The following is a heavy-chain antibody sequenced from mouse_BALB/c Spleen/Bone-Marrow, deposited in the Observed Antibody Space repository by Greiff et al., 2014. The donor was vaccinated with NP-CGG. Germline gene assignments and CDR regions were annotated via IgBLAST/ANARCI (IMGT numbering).Heavy chain of an antibody. Sequence: QVQLKQSGAELMKPGASVKISCKAPGYTFSTYWIEWVKQRPGHGLEWIGEILPGSGSTNYNEKFKGKATFTADTSSNTAYRQLSSLTSEDSAVYYCARRLLYYFDYWGQGTTLTVSS. D-gene: IGHD1-2*01. CDR1: GYTFSTYW. CDR3: ARRLLYYFDY. CDR2: ILPGSGST. J-gene: IGHJ2*01. V-gene: IGHV1-9*01.